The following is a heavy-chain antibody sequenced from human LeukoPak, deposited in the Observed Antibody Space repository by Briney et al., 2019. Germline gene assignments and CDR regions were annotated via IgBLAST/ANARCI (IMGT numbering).Heavy chain of an antibody. CDR2: MNPNSGNT. J-gene: IGHJ5*02. CDR1: GYTFTSYD. D-gene: IGHD3-22*01. V-gene: IGHV1-8*02. Sequence: ASVKISCKASGYTFTSYDINWVRQATGQGLEWMGWMNPNSGNTGYAQKFQGRVTMTRNTSISTAYMELSSLRSEDTAVYNCARGGGFYYDSSGSNWFDPWGQGTLVTVSS. CDR3: ARGGGFYYDSSGSNWFDP.